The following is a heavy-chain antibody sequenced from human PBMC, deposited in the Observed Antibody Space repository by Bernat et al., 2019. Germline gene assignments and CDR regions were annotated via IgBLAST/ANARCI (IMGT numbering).Heavy chain of an antibody. Sequence: VQLVQSGAEVKKPGSSVKVSCKASGGTFSSYAISWVRQAPGQGLEWMGGIIPIFGTANYAQKFQGRVTITADKSTSTAYMELSSLRSEDTAVYYCARDQGGYCSGGSCHYWYFDLWGRGTLVTVSS. CDR1: GGTFSSYA. CDR2: IIPIFGTA. J-gene: IGHJ2*01. CDR3: ARDQGGYCSGGSCHYWYFDL. D-gene: IGHD2-15*01. V-gene: IGHV1-69*06.